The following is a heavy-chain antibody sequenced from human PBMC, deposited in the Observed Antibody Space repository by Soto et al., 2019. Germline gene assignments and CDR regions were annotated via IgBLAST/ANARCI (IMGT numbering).Heavy chain of an antibody. Sequence: PSETLSLTCTVSGGSISSYYWSWIRQPPGKGLECIGYIYYSGSTNYNPSLKSRVTISVDTSKNQFSLKLSSVTAADTAFYYCARAGTYSSSSRPLDYWGQGTLVSVSS. V-gene: IGHV4-59*01. J-gene: IGHJ4*02. CDR1: GGSISSYY. D-gene: IGHD6-6*01. CDR2: IYYSGST. CDR3: ARAGTYSSSSRPLDY.